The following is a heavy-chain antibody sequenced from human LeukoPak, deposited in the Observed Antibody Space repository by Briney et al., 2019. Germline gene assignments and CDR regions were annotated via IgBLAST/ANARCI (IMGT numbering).Heavy chain of an antibody. V-gene: IGHV3-21*01. Sequence: GGSLRLSCAASGFTFSSYSMNWVRQAPGKGLEWVSSISSSSNYIYYADSVKGRFTISRDNAKNSLYLQMNSLRAEDTAVYYCARDPCSSTSCYGYYYYYMDVWGKGTTVTVSS. CDR2: ISSSSNYI. CDR3: ARDPCSSTSCYGYYYYYMDV. J-gene: IGHJ6*03. D-gene: IGHD2-2*01. CDR1: GFTFSSYS.